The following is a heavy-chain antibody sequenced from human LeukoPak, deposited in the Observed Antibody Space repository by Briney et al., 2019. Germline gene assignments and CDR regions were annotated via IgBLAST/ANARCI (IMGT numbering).Heavy chain of an antibody. D-gene: IGHD3-10*01. V-gene: IGHV4-34*01. CDR2: INHFGST. CDR3: ARQLYSSGSYYAPMDV. CDR1: GGSFIGYY. Sequence: SETLSLTCAVYGGSFIGYYWSWIRQPPGKGLEWIGEINHFGSTNYNPSLKSRVTISIDTSKNQFSLKLSSVTATDTAVYYCARQLYSSGSYYAPMDVWGKGTTVTISS. J-gene: IGHJ6*03.